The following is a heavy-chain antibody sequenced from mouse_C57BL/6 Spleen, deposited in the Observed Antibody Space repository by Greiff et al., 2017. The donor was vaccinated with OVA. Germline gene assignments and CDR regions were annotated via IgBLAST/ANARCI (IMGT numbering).Heavy chain of an antibody. CDR2: ISYGGSN. V-gene: IGHV3-6*01. J-gene: IGHJ3*01. Sequence: EVQLMESGPGLVKPSQSLSLTCSVSGYSITSGYFWYWIRPLPGNQREWMGIISYGGSNNYNPYLKNRISITRDTSKNLFFLKLNSVTTEDTATYYCARWGLGPSWFAYWGQGTLVTVSA. CDR1: GYSITSGYF. CDR3: ARWGLGPSWFAY. D-gene: IGHD4-1*01.